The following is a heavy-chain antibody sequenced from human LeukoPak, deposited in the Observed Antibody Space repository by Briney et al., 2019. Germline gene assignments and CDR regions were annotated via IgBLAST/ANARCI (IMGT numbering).Heavy chain of an antibody. J-gene: IGHJ4*02. Sequence: PGGSLRLSCAASGFTFSSYGMHWVRQAPGKGLEWVAFIRYDGSNKYYADSVKGRFTISRDNSKNTLYLQMNSLRAEDTAVYYCAKRCSSTSCLDYWGQGTLVTVSS. CDR2: IRYDGSNK. CDR1: GFTFSSYG. V-gene: IGHV3-30*02. D-gene: IGHD2-2*01. CDR3: AKRCSSTSCLDY.